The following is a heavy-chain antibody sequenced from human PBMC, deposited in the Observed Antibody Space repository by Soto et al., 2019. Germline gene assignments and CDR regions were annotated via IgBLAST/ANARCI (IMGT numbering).Heavy chain of an antibody. CDR1: GFTFSSYT. CDR2: INSGGEYI. J-gene: IGHJ4*02. V-gene: IGHV3-21*02. CDR3: ATDPNSSGFGGFFDY. D-gene: IGHD5-12*01. Sequence: EVQVVQSGGGLVKPGGSLRLSCAASGFTFSSYTLAWVRQAPGKGLEWVSSINSGGEYIYYAESFKGRIAISRDNARNSLSLQMNSLRAEDTAVYFCATDPNSSGFGGFFDYWGQGTLVTVSS.